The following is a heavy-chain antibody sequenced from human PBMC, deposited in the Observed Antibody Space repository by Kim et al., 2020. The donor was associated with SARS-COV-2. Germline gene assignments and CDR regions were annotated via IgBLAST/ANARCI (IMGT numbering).Heavy chain of an antibody. V-gene: IGHV4-31*03. J-gene: IGHJ4*02. CDR2: IYYSGST. D-gene: IGHD4-17*01. CDR1: GGSISSGGYY. Sequence: SETLSLTCTVSGGSISSGGYYWSWIRQHPGKGLEWIGYIYYSGSTYYNPSLKSRVTISVDTSKNQFSLKLSSVTAADTAVYYCARDSRDPYGDRTGALAYWGQGTLVTVSS. CDR3: ARDSRDPYGDRTGALAY.